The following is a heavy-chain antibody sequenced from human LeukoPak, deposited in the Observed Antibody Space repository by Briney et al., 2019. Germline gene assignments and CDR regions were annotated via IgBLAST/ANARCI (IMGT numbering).Heavy chain of an antibody. Sequence: GGSLRLSCAASGFTFSSYSMNWVRQAPGKGLEWVSSISSSSSYIYYADSVKGRFIISRDNAKNSLYLQMNSLRAEYTAVYYCARRGEMATIHDYWGQGTLVTVSS. J-gene: IGHJ4*02. CDR1: GFTFSSYS. CDR3: ARRGEMATIHDY. V-gene: IGHV3-21*01. D-gene: IGHD5-24*01. CDR2: ISSSSSYI.